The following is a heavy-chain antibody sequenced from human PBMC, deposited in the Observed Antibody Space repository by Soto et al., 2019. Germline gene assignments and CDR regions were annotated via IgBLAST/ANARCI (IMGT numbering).Heavy chain of an antibody. J-gene: IGHJ4*02. V-gene: IGHV4-30-2*01. CDR2: IYHSGST. CDR1: GGSISSGGYS. CDR3: ARGAYYDILTYYFDY. D-gene: IGHD3-9*01. Sequence: KTSETLSLTCAVSGGSISSGGYSWSWIRQPPGKGLEWIGYIYHSGSTYYNPSLKSRVTISVDRSKNQFSLKLSSVTAADTAVYYCARGAYYDILTYYFDYWGQGTLVTVS.